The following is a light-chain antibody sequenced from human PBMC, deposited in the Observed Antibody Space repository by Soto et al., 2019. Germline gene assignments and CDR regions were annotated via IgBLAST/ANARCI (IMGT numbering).Light chain of an antibody. J-gene: IGLJ1*01. CDR1: SSDVGAYKY. CDR3: SSYTSDFRRV. V-gene: IGLV2-14*01. Sequence: QSDSTEPGSGSEPAGQSITVSCTGTSSDVGAYKYVSWYQQHPGKAPKLMIYEVNNRPSGVSNRFSGSKSGNTASLTISGLQAEDEADYYCSSYTSDFRRVFGTGTKVTVL. CDR2: EVN.